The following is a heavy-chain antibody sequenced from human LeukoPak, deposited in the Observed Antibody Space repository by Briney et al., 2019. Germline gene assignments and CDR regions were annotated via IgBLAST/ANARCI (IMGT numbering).Heavy chain of an antibody. V-gene: IGHV3-23*01. D-gene: IGHD6-13*01. CDR1: GFTFSSYA. CDR3: AKKGASSWYPLDF. CDR2: IGGSGDST. Sequence: GGSLRLSCAASGFTFSSYAMSWVRQAPGKGLEWVSLIGGSGDSTYYADSVKGRWTISRDNSKNTVYLQMNSLRAEDTAVYYCAKKGASSWYPLDFWGQGTLVTVSS. J-gene: IGHJ4*02.